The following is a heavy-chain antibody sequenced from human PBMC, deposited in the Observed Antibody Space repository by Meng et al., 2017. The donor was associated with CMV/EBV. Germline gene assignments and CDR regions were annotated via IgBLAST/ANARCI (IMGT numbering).Heavy chain of an antibody. CDR1: GFTVSSNY. CDR3: ARGRGGYYWGY. D-gene: IGHD3-16*01. Sequence: GESLKISCAASGFTVSSNYMSWVRQAPGKGLEWVSVIYIGGSTYYADSVKGRFTISRDNSKNTLYLQMNSLRAEDTAVYYCARGRGGYYWGYWGQGTLVTVSS. CDR2: IYIGGST. V-gene: IGHV3-53*01. J-gene: IGHJ4*02.